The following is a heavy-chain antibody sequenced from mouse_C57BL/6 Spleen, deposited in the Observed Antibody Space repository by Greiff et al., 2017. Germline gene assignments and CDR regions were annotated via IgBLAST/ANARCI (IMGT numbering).Heavy chain of an antibody. D-gene: IGHD1-1*01. V-gene: IGHV1-63*01. J-gene: IGHJ2*01. CDR1: GYIFIHSL. CDR3: AKGYGNYVDK. Sequence: VQPTESGAELVRPGTSVKMSCKPSGYIFIHSLIGWANQRPGHGLEWIGDIYPGGGSTSYNEKFKGKATLTADKSSSTAYMQFSSLTSEDSAIYYCAKGYGNYVDKWGEGNALAVSS. CDR2: IYPGGGST.